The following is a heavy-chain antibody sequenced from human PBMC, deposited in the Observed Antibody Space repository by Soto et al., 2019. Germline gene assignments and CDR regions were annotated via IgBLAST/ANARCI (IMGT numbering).Heavy chain of an antibody. CDR1: GGTFSSYA. J-gene: IGHJ6*02. Sequence: QVQLVQSGAEVKKPGSSVKVSCKASGGTFSSYAISWVRQAPGQGLEWMGGIIPVFGTANYAQKFQGRVTITADESTSTAYMELSSLRSEDTAVYYCARSIVVVPAAIISDYYYYGMDVWGQGTTVPVSS. CDR2: IIPVFGTA. V-gene: IGHV1-69*01. D-gene: IGHD2-2*01. CDR3: ARSIVVVPAAIISDYYYYGMDV.